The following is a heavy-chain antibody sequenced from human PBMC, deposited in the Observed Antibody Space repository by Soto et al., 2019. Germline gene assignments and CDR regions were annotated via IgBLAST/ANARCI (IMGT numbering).Heavy chain of an antibody. J-gene: IGHJ4*02. CDR1: GYSFLYYA. CDR2: ISPYNANS. D-gene: IGHD6-19*01. Sequence: QVQLVQSGGEVREPGASVKVSCKASGYSFLYYAISWVRQAPGQGLEWLGWISPYNANSKYGERVQDRVTITTDTARSTAYLELRSLTSDDTAVYYCAVRGSDTSKGLLGWGQGTLVTVSS. V-gene: IGHV1-18*01. CDR3: AVRGSDTSKGLLG.